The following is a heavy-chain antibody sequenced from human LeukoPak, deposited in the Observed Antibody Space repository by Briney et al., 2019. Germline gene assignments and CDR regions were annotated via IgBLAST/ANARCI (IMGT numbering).Heavy chain of an antibody. D-gene: IGHD3-3*01. J-gene: IGHJ4*02. CDR2: IYYSGST. V-gene: IGHV4-34*01. CDR1: GGSFSGYY. CDR3: ARVGTIFGVVITKYYFDY. Sequence: SETLSLTCAVYGGSFSGYYWSWIRQPPGKGLEWIGSIYYSGSTYYNPSLKSRVTISVDTSKNQFSLKLSSVTAADTAVYYCARVGTIFGVVITKYYFDYWGQGTLVTVSS.